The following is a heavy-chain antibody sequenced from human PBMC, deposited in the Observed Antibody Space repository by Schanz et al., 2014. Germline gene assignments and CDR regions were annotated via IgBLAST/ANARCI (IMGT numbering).Heavy chain of an antibody. Sequence: QVQLVQSGAEVKKPGASVKVSCKASGYTFTSYSMHWVRQAPGQGLEWMGIINPSDGGTSYALRFQDRVTVTRDTSRSTVYMELSSLRSEDTAVYYCARDDRAYYYGMDVWGQGTTVTVSS. J-gene: IGHJ6*02. V-gene: IGHV1-46*01. CDR3: ARDDRAYYYGMDV. D-gene: IGHD3-22*01. CDR1: GYTFTSYS. CDR2: INPSDGGT.